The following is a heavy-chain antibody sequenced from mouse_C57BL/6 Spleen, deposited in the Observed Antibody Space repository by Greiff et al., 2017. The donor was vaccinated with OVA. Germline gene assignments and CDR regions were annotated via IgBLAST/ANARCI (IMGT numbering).Heavy chain of an antibody. Sequence: VQLQQPGAELVRPGSSVKLSCKASGYTFTSYWMHWVKQRPIQGLEWIGNIDPSDSETHYNQKFKDKATLTVDKSSSTAYMQLSSLTSEDSAVYYCTLYYDYGSWFAYWGQGTLVTVSA. V-gene: IGHV1-52*01. CDR1: GYTFTSYW. D-gene: IGHD2-4*01. CDR3: TLYYDYGSWFAY. CDR2: IDPSDSET. J-gene: IGHJ3*01.